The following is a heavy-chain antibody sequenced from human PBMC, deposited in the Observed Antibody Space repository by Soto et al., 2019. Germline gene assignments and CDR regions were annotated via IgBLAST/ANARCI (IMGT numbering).Heavy chain of an antibody. D-gene: IGHD3-10*01. CDR3: ARLITEVVPGALDY. Sequence: GASVKVSCKASGYTFTSYGISWVRQAPGQGLEWMGWISTYNGNTNYAQKLQGRVTMTTDTSTSTAYMELRSLRSDDTAVYYCARLITEVVPGALDYWGQGTLVTVSS. V-gene: IGHV1-18*01. CDR1: GYTFTSYG. J-gene: IGHJ4*02. CDR2: ISTYNGNT.